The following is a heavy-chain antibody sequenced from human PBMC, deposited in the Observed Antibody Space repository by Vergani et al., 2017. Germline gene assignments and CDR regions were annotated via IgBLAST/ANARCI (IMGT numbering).Heavy chain of an antibody. CDR1: GFTFSDYY. CDR3: ARVGRNGYILPNLSYFDY. CDR2: ISSSGSTI. Sequence: QVQLVESGGGLVKPGGSLRLSCAASGFTFSDYYMSWIRQAPGKGLEWVSYISSSGSTIYYADSVKGRFTISRDNAKNSLYLQMTSLRAEDTAVYYCARVGRNGYILPNLSYFDYWGQGTLVTVSS. D-gene: IGHD5-24*01. V-gene: IGHV3-11*01. J-gene: IGHJ4*02.